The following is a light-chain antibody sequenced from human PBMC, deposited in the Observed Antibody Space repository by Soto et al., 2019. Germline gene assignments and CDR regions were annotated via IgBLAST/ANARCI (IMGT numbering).Light chain of an antibody. CDR1: SSDVGSYNL. V-gene: IGLV2-14*02. CDR2: AVT. J-gene: IGLJ1*01. Sequence: QSVLTQPASVSGSPGQSITISCTGTSSDVGSYNLVSWYQQHPDKAPKVMIYAVTDRPSGVSSRFSGSKSGNTASLTISGLQAEDEADYYCSSYTSSSTLFGTGTKVTVL. CDR3: SSYTSSSTL.